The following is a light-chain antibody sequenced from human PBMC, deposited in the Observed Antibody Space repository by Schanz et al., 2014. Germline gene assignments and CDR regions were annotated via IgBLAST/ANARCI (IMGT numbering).Light chain of an antibody. CDR1: SSDVGSYNL. Sequence: QSALTQPASVSGSPGQSITISCTGTSSDVGSYNLVSWYQQHPGNPPKVMIHEDNKRPSGVSDRFSGSKSGNTASLTISGLQAEDEADYYCCSYAGSTTYWLFGGGTKLTVL. J-gene: IGLJ3*02. CDR3: CSYAGSTTYWL. CDR2: EDN. V-gene: IGLV2-23*01.